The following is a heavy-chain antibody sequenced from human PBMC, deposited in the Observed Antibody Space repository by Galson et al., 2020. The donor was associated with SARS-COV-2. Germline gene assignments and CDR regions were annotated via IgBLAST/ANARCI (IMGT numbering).Heavy chain of an antibody. Sequence: GESLKISCAASGFTFSSYEMNWVRQAPGKGLEWVSYISSSGSTIYYADSVKGRFTISRDNAKNSLYLQMNSLRAEHTAVYYCARDEAYCGGDCFSYYYYYGMDVWGQGTTVTVSS. CDR1: GFTFSSYE. CDR2: ISSSGSTI. CDR3: ARDEAYCGGDCFSYYYYYGMDV. V-gene: IGHV3-48*03. D-gene: IGHD2-21*02. J-gene: IGHJ6*02.